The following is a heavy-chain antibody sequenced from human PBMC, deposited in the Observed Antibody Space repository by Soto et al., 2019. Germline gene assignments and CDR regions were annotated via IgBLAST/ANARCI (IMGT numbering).Heavy chain of an antibody. V-gene: IGHV3-73*01. D-gene: IGHD1-26*01. CDR3: AIEGAGFGQ. CDR1: GFNFSVSS. Sequence: EVQLVESGGGLVQPGGSVKLSFAASGFNFSVSSMHWVRQASGKGLEWVGRIRSKAKDYATAYAESVKGRFAISRDDLKNTMYLQMSSLRTEDTAMYYCAIEGAGFGQWGQGTLVPVSS. J-gene: IGHJ4*02. CDR2: IRSKAKDYAT.